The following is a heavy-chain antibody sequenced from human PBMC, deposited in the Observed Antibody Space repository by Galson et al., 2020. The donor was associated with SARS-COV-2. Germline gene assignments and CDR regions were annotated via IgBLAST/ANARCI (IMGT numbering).Heavy chain of an antibody. Sequence: SQTLSLTCAVYGGSFSGHSWTWVRQAPGKGLEWIGEINFGGDAKYSPSLRSRVTLSLDTSTNQFSLKVSSVRAADSALYFCARGRQGVVPSPVLGLGPFYSYYYMDVWSKGTTVTVSS. CDR2: INFGGDA. V-gene: IGHV4-34*01. CDR3: ARGRQGVVPSPVLGLGPFYSYYYMDV. J-gene: IGHJ6*03. D-gene: IGHD3-16*01. CDR1: GGSFSGHS.